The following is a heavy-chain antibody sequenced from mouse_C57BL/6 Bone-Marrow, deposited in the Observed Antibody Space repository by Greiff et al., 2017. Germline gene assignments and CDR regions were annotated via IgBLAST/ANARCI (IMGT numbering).Heavy chain of an antibody. Sequence: DVKLVESGPGLVKPSQSLSLTCSVTGYSITSGYYWNWIRQFPGNKLEWMGYISYDGSNNYNPSLKNRISITRDTSKNQFFLKLNSVTTEDTATYYCASAWYFDVWGTGTTVTVSS. CDR2: ISYDGSN. CDR3: ASAWYFDV. CDR1: GYSITSGYY. V-gene: IGHV3-6*01. J-gene: IGHJ1*03.